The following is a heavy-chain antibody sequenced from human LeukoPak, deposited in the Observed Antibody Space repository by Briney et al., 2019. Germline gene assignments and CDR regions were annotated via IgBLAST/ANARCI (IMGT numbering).Heavy chain of an antibody. CDR2: INHSGST. Sequence: PSETLSLTCAVYGGSFSGYYWSWIRQPPGKGLEWIGEINHSGSTNYNPSLKSRVTISVDTSKNQFSLKLSSVTAADTAVYYCAGIPRLWTYYYYYYYMDVWGKGTTVTISS. CDR3: AGIPRLWTYYYYYYYMDV. CDR1: GGSFSGYY. J-gene: IGHJ6*03. V-gene: IGHV4-34*01. D-gene: IGHD3-10*01.